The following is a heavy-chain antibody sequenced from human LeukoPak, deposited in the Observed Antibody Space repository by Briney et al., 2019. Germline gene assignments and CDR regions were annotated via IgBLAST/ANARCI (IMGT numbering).Heavy chain of an antibody. CDR2: ISWNSGSI. Sequence: GGSLRLSCAASGFTFDDYPMHWVRQAPGKGLEWVSGISWNSGSIGYADSVKGRFTISRDNAKNSLYLQMNSLRAEDTALYYCAKAFITISGDAFDIWGQGTMVTVSS. CDR3: AKAFITISGDAFDI. CDR1: GFTFDDYP. D-gene: IGHD3-9*01. V-gene: IGHV3-9*01. J-gene: IGHJ3*02.